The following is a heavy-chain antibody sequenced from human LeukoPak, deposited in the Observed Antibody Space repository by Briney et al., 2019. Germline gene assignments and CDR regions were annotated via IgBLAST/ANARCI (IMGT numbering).Heavy chain of an antibody. J-gene: IGHJ4*02. CDR1: GFTFSTYA. Sequence: GGSLRLSCAASGFTFSTYAIHWVRQAPGKGLEWVAVISFDGSNKYYADSVKGRFTISRDNSKNTLYLQMNSLRAEDTAVYYCANGYNYGLDYWGQGTLVTVSS. V-gene: IGHV3-30*04. CDR2: ISFDGSNK. CDR3: ANGYNYGLDY. D-gene: IGHD5-18*01.